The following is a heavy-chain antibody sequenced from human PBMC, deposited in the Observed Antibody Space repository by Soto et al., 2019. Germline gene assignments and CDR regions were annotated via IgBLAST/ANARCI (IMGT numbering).Heavy chain of an antibody. D-gene: IGHD1-1*01. CDR2: ISGRGGST. J-gene: IGHJ4*02. CDR3: ARSSGDTWEQYYFDY. V-gene: IGHV3-23*01. CDR1: GFIFSAYS. Sequence: EVQLLESGGGLVLPGGSLRLSCAASGFIFSAYSMSWVRQAPGKGLGWVSGISGRGGSTYYADSVKGRFTISRDSPRNTLFLQMNSLRAKDTALYFWARSSGDTWEQYYFDYWGQGTLVPVSS.